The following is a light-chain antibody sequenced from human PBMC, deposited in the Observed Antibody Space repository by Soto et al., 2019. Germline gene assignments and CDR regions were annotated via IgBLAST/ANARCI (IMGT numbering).Light chain of an antibody. CDR3: QQSYSTLWT. Sequence: AIRMTQSPSSLSASTGDSVTITCRASQGISSYLAWYQQKPGKAPKLLIYAASTLQSGVPSRFSGSGYGTDFNLTISCLQSEDFATYYCQQSYSTLWTFGQGTKVDIK. CDR2: AAS. V-gene: IGKV1-8*01. CDR1: QGISSY. J-gene: IGKJ1*01.